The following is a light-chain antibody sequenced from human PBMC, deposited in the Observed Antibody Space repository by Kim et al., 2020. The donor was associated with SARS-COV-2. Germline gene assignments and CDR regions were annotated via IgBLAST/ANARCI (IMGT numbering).Light chain of an antibody. CDR2: WDS. CDR3: QVWDSSTGV. CDR1: NIGSKN. J-gene: IGLJ3*02. Sequence: SYELTQPLSVSVALGQTARITCGGNNIGSKNVHWYQQKPGQAPVLVIYWDSNRPSGIPERFSGSNSGNTATLTISRAQAGDEADYYCQVWDSSTGVFGGG. V-gene: IGLV3-9*01.